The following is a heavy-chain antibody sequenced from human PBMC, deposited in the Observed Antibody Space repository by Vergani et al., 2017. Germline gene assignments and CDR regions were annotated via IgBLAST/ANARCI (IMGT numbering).Heavy chain of an antibody. CDR2: IISSSSYI. CDR1: GFTFSSYS. D-gene: IGHD4-17*01. J-gene: IGHJ4*02. CDR3: ARVGPKEGTTVTITETFDY. V-gene: IGHV3-21*01. Sequence: EVQLVESGGGLVKPGGSLRLSCAASGFTFSSYSMNWVRQAPGKGLEWVSSIISSSSYIYYADTVKGRFTISRDNAKNSLYLQMNSQRAEDTAVYYCARVGPKEGTTVTITETFDYWGQGTLVTVSS.